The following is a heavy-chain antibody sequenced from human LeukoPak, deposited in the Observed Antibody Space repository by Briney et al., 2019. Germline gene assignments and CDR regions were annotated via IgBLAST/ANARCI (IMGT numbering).Heavy chain of an antibody. V-gene: IGHV3-30-3*01. CDR2: ISYDGSNE. D-gene: IGHD3/OR15-3a*01. CDR1: GFTFSTYA. CDR3: ARDLLGLRGDGQPNNFFDA. J-gene: IGHJ5*02. Sequence: GGSLRLSCAASGFTFSTYALHWVRQAPGKGLEWVAVISYDGSNEYYADSVKGRFTISRDFSKNTLYLQMDSLRVEDTAVYYCARDLLGLRGDGQPNNFFDAWGQGNLVTVSS.